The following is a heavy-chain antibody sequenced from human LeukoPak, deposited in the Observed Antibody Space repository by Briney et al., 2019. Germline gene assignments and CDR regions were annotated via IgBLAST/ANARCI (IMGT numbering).Heavy chain of an antibody. D-gene: IGHD6-19*01. Sequence: GGSLRLSCAASGFTFSNYAMSWVRQAPGKGLEWVSAISGSGGSTYYADSMKGRFTISRDNSKNTLYLQMNSLRAEDTAVYYCAKDSGSGWFHYWGQGTLVTVSS. CDR2: ISGSGGST. CDR3: AKDSGSGWFHY. CDR1: GFTFSNYA. J-gene: IGHJ4*02. V-gene: IGHV3-23*01.